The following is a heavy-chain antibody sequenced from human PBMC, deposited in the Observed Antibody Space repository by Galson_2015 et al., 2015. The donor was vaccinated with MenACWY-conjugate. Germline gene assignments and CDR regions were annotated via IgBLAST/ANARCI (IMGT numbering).Heavy chain of an antibody. J-gene: IGHJ6*02. CDR2: ISSSSSYI. Sequence: SLRLSCAASGFTFSSYSMNWVRQAPGKGLEWVSSISSSSSYIYYADSVKGRFTISRDNAKNSLYLQMNSLRAEDTAVYYCARDVSGSYNLDYYYGMDVWGQGTTVTVSS. CDR1: GFTFSSYS. D-gene: IGHD1-26*01. CDR3: ARDVSGSYNLDYYYGMDV. V-gene: IGHV3-21*01.